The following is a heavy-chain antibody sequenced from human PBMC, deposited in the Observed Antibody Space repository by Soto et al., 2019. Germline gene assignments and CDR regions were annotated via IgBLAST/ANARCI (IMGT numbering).Heavy chain of an antibody. CDR2: ITGSGAGT. CDR3: AKYTSGWDFDH. Sequence: PGGSLRLSCAASGFTFSAYAMSWVRQAPVKGLEWVSAITGSGAGTYYADSVRGRFTISRDNSKNTLYLQMNSLRAEDTAVYYCAKYTSGWDFDHWGQGTMVTVYS. J-gene: IGHJ4*02. V-gene: IGHV3-23*01. CDR1: GFTFSAYA. D-gene: IGHD6-19*01.